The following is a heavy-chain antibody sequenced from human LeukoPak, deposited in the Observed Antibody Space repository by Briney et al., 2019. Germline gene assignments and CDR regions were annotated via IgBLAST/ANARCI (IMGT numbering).Heavy chain of an antibody. J-gene: IGHJ5*02. CDR1: GFTFSSYW. CDR2: INSDGSST. CDR3: ARGHSSGGRKNWFDP. D-gene: IGHD6-19*01. V-gene: IGHV3-74*01. Sequence: GGSLRLSCAASGFTFSSYWMHWVRQAPGKGLVWVSRINSDGSSTSYADSVKGRFTISRDNAKNTLYLQMNSLRAEDTAVYYCARGHSSGGRKNWFDPWGQGTLVTVSS.